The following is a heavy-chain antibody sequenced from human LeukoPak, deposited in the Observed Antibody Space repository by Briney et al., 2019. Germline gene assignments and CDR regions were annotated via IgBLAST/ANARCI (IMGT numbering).Heavy chain of an antibody. D-gene: IGHD6-19*01. CDR1: GFTFSSYG. CDR2: IYSGGST. J-gene: IGHJ6*03. V-gene: IGHV3-53*01. Sequence: GGSLRLSCAASGFTFSSYGMTWVRQAPGKGLEWVSVIYSGGSTYYADSVKGRFTISRDNSKNTLYLQMNSLRAEDTAVYYCARVVREYSSGGYYYYYYYMDVWGKGTTVTISS. CDR3: ARVVREYSSGGYYYYYYYMDV.